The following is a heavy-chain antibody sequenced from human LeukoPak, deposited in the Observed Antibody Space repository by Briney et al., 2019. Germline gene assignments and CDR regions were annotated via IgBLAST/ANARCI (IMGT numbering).Heavy chain of an antibody. V-gene: IGHV3-33*01. Sequence: GRSLRLSCAASGFTLTTYGTPWLRQAPGKGLEWVAVIWYDGSKKFYGDSVKGRFTVSRDTSENTMYLQMNTLRAEDTAVYYCARDGGSGIDYWGQGTLVSVYS. CDR3: ARDGGSGIDY. D-gene: IGHD3-10*01. J-gene: IGHJ4*02. CDR1: GFTLTTYG. CDR2: IWYDGSKK.